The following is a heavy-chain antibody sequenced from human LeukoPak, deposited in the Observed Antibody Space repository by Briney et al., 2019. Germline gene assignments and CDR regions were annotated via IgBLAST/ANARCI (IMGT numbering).Heavy chain of an antibody. CDR1: GFDFDDYA. V-gene: IGHV3-9*01. J-gene: IGHJ4*02. CDR2: ISWNSGSI. CDR3: ASGPGIAAAGTGY. Sequence: PGRSLRLSCAASGFDFDDYAMHWVRHAPGKGLEWVSGISWNSGSIYYADSVKGRFTISRDNAKNSLYLQMNSLRAEDTAVYYCASGPGIAAAGTGYWGQGTLVTVSS. D-gene: IGHD6-13*01.